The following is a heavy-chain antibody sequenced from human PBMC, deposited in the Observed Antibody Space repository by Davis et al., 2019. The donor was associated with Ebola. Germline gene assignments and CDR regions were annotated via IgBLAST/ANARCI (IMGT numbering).Heavy chain of an antibody. CDR3: ARRGYYDSSGYYFHFDY. CDR2: IFPGDSAT. J-gene: IGHJ4*02. D-gene: IGHD3-22*01. CDR1: GYSFAPYW. Sequence: GESLKISCKALGYSFAPYWIGWVRQMPGKGLEWMAMIFPGDSATRYSPSFQGQVTISADKSINTAYLQWSSLKASDTAMYYCARRGYYDSSGYYFHFDYWGQGTLVTVSS. V-gene: IGHV5-51*01.